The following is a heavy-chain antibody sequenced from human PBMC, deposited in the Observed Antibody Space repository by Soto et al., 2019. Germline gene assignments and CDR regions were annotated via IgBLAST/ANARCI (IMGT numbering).Heavy chain of an antibody. CDR1: GGTFSSYA. Sequence: QVQLVQSGAEVKKPGSSVKVSCKASGGTFSSYAISWVRQAPGQGLEWMGGIIPIFGTANYAQKFQGRVTITADESTSTAYMELSSLRSEDTAVYYCARAPPITGTIYYYYGMDVWGQGTTVTVSS. CDR2: IIPIFGTA. V-gene: IGHV1-69*01. CDR3: ARAPPITGTIYYYYGMDV. D-gene: IGHD1-7*01. J-gene: IGHJ6*02.